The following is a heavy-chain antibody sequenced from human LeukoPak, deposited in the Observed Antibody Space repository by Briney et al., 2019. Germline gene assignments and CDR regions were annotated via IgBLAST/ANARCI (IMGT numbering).Heavy chain of an antibody. CDR3: ARVDSGSYGYYYYYMDV. CDR2: IYSGGST. Sequence: GGSLRLSCAASGFTVSSNYMSWVRQAPGKGLEWVSVIYSGGSTYYADSVKGRFTISRDNSKNTLYLQMNSLRAEDTAVYYCARVDSGSYGYYYYYMDVWGKGTTVTVSS. D-gene: IGHD1-26*01. V-gene: IGHV3-53*01. CDR1: GFTVSSNY. J-gene: IGHJ6*03.